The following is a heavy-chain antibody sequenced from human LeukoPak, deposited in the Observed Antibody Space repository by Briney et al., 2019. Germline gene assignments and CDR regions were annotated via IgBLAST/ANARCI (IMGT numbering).Heavy chain of an antibody. CDR1: GFTFSSYS. D-gene: IGHD1-20*01. Sequence: NPGGSLRLSCAASGFTFSSYSMNWVRQAPGKGLEWVSSISSSSSYIYYADSVKSRFTISRDNAKNSLYLQMNSLRAEDTAVYYCARGRYNWNRGGAFDIWGQGTMVTVSS. CDR2: ISSSSSYI. J-gene: IGHJ3*02. CDR3: ARGRYNWNRGGAFDI. V-gene: IGHV3-21*01.